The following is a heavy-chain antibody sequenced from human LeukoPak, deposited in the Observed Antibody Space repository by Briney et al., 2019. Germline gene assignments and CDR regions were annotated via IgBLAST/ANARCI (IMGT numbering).Heavy chain of an antibody. Sequence: ASVKVSCKASGYTFTSYAMHWVRQAPGQRLEWMGWINAGNGNTKYSQKFQGRVTITRDTSASTAYMELSSLRSEDTAVYYCARDPEYSSSSSLFDPWGREPWSPSPQ. V-gene: IGHV1-3*01. CDR2: INAGNGNT. CDR3: ARDPEYSSSSSLFDP. D-gene: IGHD6-6*01. J-gene: IGHJ5*02. CDR1: GYTFTSYA.